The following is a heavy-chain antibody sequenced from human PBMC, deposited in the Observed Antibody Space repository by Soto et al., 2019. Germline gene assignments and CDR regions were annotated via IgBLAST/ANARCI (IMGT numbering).Heavy chain of an antibody. CDR3: ARHLSGSWLRYFDY. CDR1: GGSISSYY. J-gene: IGHJ4*02. V-gene: IGHV4-59*08. Sequence: PSETMSLTCTVSGGSISSYYWSWIRQPPGKGLEWIGCIYYSGSTNYNPSLKSRVTISVDTSKNQFSLKLNSVTAADTAVYYCARHLSGSWLRYFDYWGQGTLVTVSS. CDR2: IYYSGST. D-gene: IGHD6-13*01.